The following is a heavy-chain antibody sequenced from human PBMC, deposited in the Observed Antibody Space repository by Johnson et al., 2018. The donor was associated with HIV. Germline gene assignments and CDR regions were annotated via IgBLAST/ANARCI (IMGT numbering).Heavy chain of an antibody. V-gene: IGHV3-30-3*01. J-gene: IGHJ3*02. CDR1: GFTFSREN. CDR2: ISYDGSNK. CDR3: ARTSLEWLLFAFDI. Sequence: QVQLVESGGGVVQPGRSLRLSYADSGFTFSRENMHWVRQAPDKGLHWVAIISYDGSNKYYAESVKGRFTISRDNSKNTLYLQMNSLRLEDTAVYYCARTSLEWLLFAFDICGQGTMVTVSS. D-gene: IGHD3-3*01.